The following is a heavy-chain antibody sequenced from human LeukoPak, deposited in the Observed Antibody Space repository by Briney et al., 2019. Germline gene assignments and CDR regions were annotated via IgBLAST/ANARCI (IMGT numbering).Heavy chain of an antibody. V-gene: IGHV4-4*02. CDR1: GGSISSSNW. D-gene: IGHD1-1*01. J-gene: IGHJ4*02. CDR3: ARASHWNQLHYFDY. CDR2: IYHSGST. Sequence: SGTLSLTCAVSGGSISSSNWWSWVRQPPGKGLEWIGEIYHSGSTNYNPPLKSRVTMSVDKSKNQFSLNLNSVTAADTAVYYCARASHWNQLHYFDYWGQGTLVTVSS.